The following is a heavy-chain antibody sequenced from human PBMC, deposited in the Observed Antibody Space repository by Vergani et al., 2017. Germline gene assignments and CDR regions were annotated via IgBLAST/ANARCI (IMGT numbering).Heavy chain of an antibody. Sequence: QVQLQESGPGLVKPSQTLSLTCTVSGASINNDFYYWHWIRQPAGKGLEWIGRIYVSGITDYNSSLQSRVSMSVDTSKNQFSLTLTSVTAADTAVYYCARDPADHSRVGATTGTDYWGQGTLVTVSS. CDR2: IYVSGIT. D-gene: IGHD1-26*01. CDR3: ARDPADHSRVGATTGTDY. CDR1: GASINNDFYY. J-gene: IGHJ4*02. V-gene: IGHV4-61*02.